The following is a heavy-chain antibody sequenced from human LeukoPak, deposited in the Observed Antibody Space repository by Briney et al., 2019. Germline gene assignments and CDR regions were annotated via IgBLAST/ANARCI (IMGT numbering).Heavy chain of an antibody. V-gene: IGHV5-51*01. J-gene: IGHJ3*02. CDR3: ARAITMVRGARGAFDI. Sequence: GESLKISCKGSGYSFTSYWIGWVRQMPGKGLEWMGIIYPGDSDTKYSPSVQGQVTISGDKSISTAYLQWSSLKASDTAMYYCARAITMVRGARGAFDIWGQGTMVTVSS. CDR1: GYSFTSYW. CDR2: IYPGDSDT. D-gene: IGHD3-10*01.